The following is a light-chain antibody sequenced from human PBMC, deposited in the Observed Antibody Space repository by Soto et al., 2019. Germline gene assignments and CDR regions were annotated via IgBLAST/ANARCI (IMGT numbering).Light chain of an antibody. Sequence: DIQLTQSPSFLSASVGDRVTITCRASQGIAGWLAWYQQKPGKASKLLIYAASTLQSGVPSRFSGSGSGTDFTLTISSLQPEDFATYYCQQLNTYPPYTFGQGTKLEIK. J-gene: IGKJ2*01. CDR1: QGIAGW. V-gene: IGKV1-9*01. CDR2: AAS. CDR3: QQLNTYPPYT.